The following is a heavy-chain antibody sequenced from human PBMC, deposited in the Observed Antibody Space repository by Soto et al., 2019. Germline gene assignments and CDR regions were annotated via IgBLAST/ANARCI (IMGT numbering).Heavy chain of an antibody. CDR3: ARGPNWGYRFDS. J-gene: IGHJ4*02. Sequence: QVQLVQSGAEVKKPGSSVKVSCEASGGTFSGHAISWVRQAPGQGPEWMGGLIPLFGTTQHAQNFQDRLTITADKSTSTAYVELTSLRFEDTAISYCARGPNWGYRFDSWGQGTLVTVSS. CDR1: GGTFSGHA. D-gene: IGHD7-27*01. V-gene: IGHV1-69*06. CDR2: LIPLFGTT.